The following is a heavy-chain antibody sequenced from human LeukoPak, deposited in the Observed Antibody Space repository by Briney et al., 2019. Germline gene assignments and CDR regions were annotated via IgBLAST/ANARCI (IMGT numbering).Heavy chain of an antibody. J-gene: IGHJ6*02. CDR3: ARDTCLAAAGTLHYYYYGMDV. CDR2: IYYSGST. Sequence: SETLSLTCTVSGGSISSYYWSWIRQPPGKGLEWIGYIYYSGSTNYNPSLKSRVTISVDTSKNQFSLKLSSVTAADTAVYYCARDTCLAAAGTLHYYYYGMDVWGQGTTVTVSS. CDR1: GGSISSYY. V-gene: IGHV4-59*01. D-gene: IGHD6-13*01.